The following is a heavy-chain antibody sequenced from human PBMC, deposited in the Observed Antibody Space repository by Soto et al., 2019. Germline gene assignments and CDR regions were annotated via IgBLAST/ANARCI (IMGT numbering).Heavy chain of an antibody. D-gene: IGHD3-10*01. CDR3: AREIRYYGSGIFDS. J-gene: IGHJ4*02. Sequence: QVHLVQSGAEVKKPGSSVKVSCRASGGTFSRSSIAWVRQAPGQGREGMGGISPLYGTANYAQRLQGRVTFTADGSTGTAYMALSVLRAEDTAVNYCAREIRYYGSGIFDSWGQGTLVIVSA. V-gene: IGHV1-69*01. CDR2: ISPLYGTA. CDR1: GGTFSRSS.